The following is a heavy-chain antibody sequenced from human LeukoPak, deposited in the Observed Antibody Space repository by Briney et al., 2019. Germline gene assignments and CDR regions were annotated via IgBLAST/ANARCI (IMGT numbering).Heavy chain of an antibody. Sequence: GGSLRLSCAASGFTFSSYAMSWVRQAPGKGLEWVSAISGSGGSTYYADSVKGRFTISRDNSKNTLYLQMNSLRAEDTAVYYCAKREGRDFDWLLYFDYWGQGTLVTVSS. CDR1: GFTFSSYA. D-gene: IGHD3-9*01. J-gene: IGHJ4*02. CDR2: ISGSGGST. V-gene: IGHV3-23*01. CDR3: AKREGRDFDWLLYFDY.